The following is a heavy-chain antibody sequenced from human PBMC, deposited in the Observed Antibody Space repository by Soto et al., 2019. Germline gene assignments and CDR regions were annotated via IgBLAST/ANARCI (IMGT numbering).Heavy chain of an antibody. J-gene: IGHJ4*02. Sequence: QVQFVQSGAEVKKPGASVKVSCKTPGYNFTRYNIHWVRQAPGQRLAWRGGINVGNGNTRYSQKFQGRLTLTRDTPGNTAYLELTSLISEDTAVYYCATPQDYDACLDSWGQGTLVTVSS. D-gene: IGHD3-22*01. CDR3: ATPQDYDACLDS. CDR1: GYNFTRYN. V-gene: IGHV1-3*01. CDR2: INVGNGNT.